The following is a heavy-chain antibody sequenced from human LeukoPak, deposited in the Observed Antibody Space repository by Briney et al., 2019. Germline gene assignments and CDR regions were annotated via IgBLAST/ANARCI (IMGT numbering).Heavy chain of an antibody. CDR1: GGSFSGYY. CDR3: ARRGLRGSSWYLFDP. Sequence: SETLSLTCAVYGGSFSGYYWSWIRQPPGKGLEWMGEINHSGSTNYNPSLKSRVTISVDTSKNQFSLKLSSVTAADTAVYYCARRGLRGSSWYLFDPWGQGTLVTVSS. J-gene: IGHJ5*02. D-gene: IGHD6-13*01. V-gene: IGHV4-34*01. CDR2: INHSGST.